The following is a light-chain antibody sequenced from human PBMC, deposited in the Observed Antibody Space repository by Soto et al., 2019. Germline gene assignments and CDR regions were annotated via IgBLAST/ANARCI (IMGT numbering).Light chain of an antibody. Sequence: EIVLTQSPATLSLSPGERATLSCRASQSVSSYLAWYQQKPGQAPRLLIFDGSNRATGISARFSGSGSGTDFALTISSLEPEDFAVYYCQQRTNWPWTFGQGTKVDIK. V-gene: IGKV3-11*01. CDR2: DGS. CDR3: QQRTNWPWT. CDR1: QSVSSY. J-gene: IGKJ1*01.